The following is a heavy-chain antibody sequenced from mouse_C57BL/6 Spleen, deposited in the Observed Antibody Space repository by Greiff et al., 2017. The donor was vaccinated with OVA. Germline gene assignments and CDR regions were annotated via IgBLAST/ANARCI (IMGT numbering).Heavy chain of an antibody. CDR2: IYPRDGST. J-gene: IGHJ2*01. D-gene: IGHD1-1*01. CDR1: GYTFTSYD. V-gene: IGHV1-85*01. CDR3: ARGITTDFDY. Sequence: QVHVKQSGPELVKPGASVKLSCKASGYTFTSYDINWVKQRPGQGLEWIGWIYPRDGSTKYNEKFKGKATLTVDTSSSTAYMELHSLTSEDSAVYFCARGITTDFDYWGQGTTLTVSS.